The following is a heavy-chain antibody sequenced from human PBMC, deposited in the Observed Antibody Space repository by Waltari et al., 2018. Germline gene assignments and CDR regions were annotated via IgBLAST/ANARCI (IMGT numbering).Heavy chain of an antibody. Sequence: QVQIQQWGAGLLKSSETLSLTCAVYGGSFRGYYWSWFRQPPGKGLGWIGDIDYSGSTNYSPSLESRVTISVDTSKNQFSLRLTSVTGADTSVYYCARGRLRAGFDSWGHGTLVTVSS. J-gene: IGHJ5*01. V-gene: IGHV4-34*01. D-gene: IGHD3-16*01. CDR3: ARGRLRAGFDS. CDR1: GGSFRGYY. CDR2: IDYSGST.